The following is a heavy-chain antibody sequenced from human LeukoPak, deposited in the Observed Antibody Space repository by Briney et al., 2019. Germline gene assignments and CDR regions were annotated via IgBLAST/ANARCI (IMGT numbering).Heavy chain of an antibody. V-gene: IGHV4-39*07. J-gene: IGHJ1*01. CDR3: ARGANYYDSSGRVEEGAIQH. CDR2: IFYSGST. CDR1: GGSISTSNYY. Sequence: SETLSLTCTVSGGSISTSNYYWGWIRQPPGKGLEWIGNIFYSGSTYYSPSLKSRVTISLDTSRNQFSLKLSSVTAADTAVYYCARGANYYDSSGRVEEGAIQHWGQGTLVTVSS. D-gene: IGHD3-22*01.